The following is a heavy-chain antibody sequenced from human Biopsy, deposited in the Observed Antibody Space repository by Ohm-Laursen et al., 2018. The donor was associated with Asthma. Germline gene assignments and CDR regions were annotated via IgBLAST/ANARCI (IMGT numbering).Heavy chain of an antibody. CDR3: AKDVFPGWELRRGPDY. Sequence: SLRLSRSASGFTFSNYGMHWVRQAPGKGLDWVAVISFDGSNKNYTDSVKGRFTISRDNSRNTLHLQMSSLRAEDTAVYYCAKDVFPGWELRRGPDYWGQGTLVTVSS. CDR2: ISFDGSNK. CDR1: GFTFSNYG. D-gene: IGHD1-26*01. J-gene: IGHJ4*02. V-gene: IGHV3-30*18.